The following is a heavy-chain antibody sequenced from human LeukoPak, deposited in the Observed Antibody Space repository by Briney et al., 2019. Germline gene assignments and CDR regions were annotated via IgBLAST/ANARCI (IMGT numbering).Heavy chain of an antibody. J-gene: IGHJ4*02. CDR1: GYTFTGYY. V-gene: IGHV1-2*06. D-gene: IGHD3-3*01. CDR2: INPNSGGT. Sequence: ASVKVSCKASGYTFTGYYTHWVRQAPGQGLEWMGRINPNSGGTNYAQKFQGRVTMTRDTSISTAYMELSRLRSDDTAVYYCARYDFWSGYLHWGQGTLVTVSS. CDR3: ARYDFWSGYLH.